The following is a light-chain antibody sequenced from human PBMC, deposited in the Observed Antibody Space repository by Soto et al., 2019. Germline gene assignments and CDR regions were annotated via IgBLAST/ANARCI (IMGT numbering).Light chain of an antibody. Sequence: QSILTQPPSASGTPGQRVTMSCSGSRSNIGTNSVHWYQQLPGTAPKLLIYNSNQRPSGVPARFSGSKSGTSASLAISGLQSEDEADYYCAAWDDSLNGPVFGGGTKLTVL. CDR1: RSNIGTNS. CDR3: AAWDDSLNGPV. CDR2: NSN. V-gene: IGLV1-44*01. J-gene: IGLJ2*01.